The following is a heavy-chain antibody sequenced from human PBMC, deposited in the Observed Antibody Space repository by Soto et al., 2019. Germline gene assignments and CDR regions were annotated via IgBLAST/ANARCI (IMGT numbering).Heavy chain of an antibody. V-gene: IGHV4-59*01. D-gene: IGHD1-7*01. CDR2: IYYSGST. CDR3: AREEHWNLRWSGMDV. J-gene: IGHJ6*02. CDR1: GGSISSYY. Sequence: PSETLSLTCTVSGGSISSYYWSWIRQPPGKGLEWIGYIYYSGSTNYNPSLKSRVTISVDTSKNQFSLKLSSVTAADTAVYYCAREEHWNLRWSGMDVWGQGTTVTVSS.